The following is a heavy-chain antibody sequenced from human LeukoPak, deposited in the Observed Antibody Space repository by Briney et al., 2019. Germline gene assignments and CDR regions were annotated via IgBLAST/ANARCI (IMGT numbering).Heavy chain of an antibody. D-gene: IGHD6-19*01. V-gene: IGHV4-59*01. CDR1: GGSISSYY. CDR2: ISYTGST. Sequence: PSETLSLTCSVSGGSISSYYWSWIRQPAGKGLEWIGYISYTGSTSYNPSLKSRVTVSVDTSKNQFSLKLSSVTAADTAVYYCARDAYSSSHLDYWGQGTLVTVSS. CDR3: ARDAYSSSHLDY. J-gene: IGHJ4*02.